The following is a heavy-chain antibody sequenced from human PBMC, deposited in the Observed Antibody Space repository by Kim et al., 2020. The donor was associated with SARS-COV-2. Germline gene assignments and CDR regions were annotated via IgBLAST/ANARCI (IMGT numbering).Heavy chain of an antibody. CDR1: GFSFSNYW. CDR3: VSPCRAVAGCNY. V-gene: IGHV3-7*01. Sequence: GGSLRLSCTASGFSFSNYWMTWIRQTPGKGLEWVAEIDQHGSMKNYVDSVKGRFTISRDNVKDSLYLQMNSLRAEDTAVYYCVSPCRAVAGCNYWGQGTLVAVSS. CDR2: IDQHGSMK. J-gene: IGHJ4*02. D-gene: IGHD6-19*01.